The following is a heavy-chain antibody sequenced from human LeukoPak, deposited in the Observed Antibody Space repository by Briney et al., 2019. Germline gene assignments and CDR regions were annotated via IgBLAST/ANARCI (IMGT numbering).Heavy chain of an antibody. J-gene: IGHJ3*02. CDR3: AREVVPAAILSAFDI. CDR2: ISSSGSTI. V-gene: IGHV3-11*01. CDR1: GFTFSDYY. D-gene: IGHD2-2*02. Sequence: GGSLRLSCAASGFTFSDYYMSWIRQAPGKGLEWVSYISSSGSTIYYADSVKGRFTISRDNAKNSLYLQMNSLRAEDTAVYYCAREVVPAAILSAFDIWGQGTMVTVSS.